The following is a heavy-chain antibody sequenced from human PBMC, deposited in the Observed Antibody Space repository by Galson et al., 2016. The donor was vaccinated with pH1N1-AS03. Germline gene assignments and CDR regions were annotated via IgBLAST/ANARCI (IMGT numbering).Heavy chain of an antibody. V-gene: IGHV3-11*01. CDR1: GFTFSDYY. CDR2: ISRSGSTI. D-gene: IGHD2-2*01. CDR3: AKGGKGYCSSATCFSLSYYYYYYGMDV. J-gene: IGHJ6*02. Sequence: SLRLSCAASGFTFSDYYMSWIRQAPGKGLEWVSYISRSGSTIYYADSVKGRFTISRDNSKHTLYLQMNSLRADDTAVYYCAKGGKGYCSSATCFSLSYYYYYYGMDVWGQGTTVTVSS.